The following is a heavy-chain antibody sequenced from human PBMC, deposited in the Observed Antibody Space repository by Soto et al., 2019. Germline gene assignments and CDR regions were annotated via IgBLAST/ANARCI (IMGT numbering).Heavy chain of an antibody. CDR1: GYSFTSYW. J-gene: IGHJ6*02. CDR2: IDPSDSYT. V-gene: IGHV5-10-1*01. Sequence: PGESLKISCKGSGYSFTSYWISWVRQMPGKGLEWMGRIDPSDSYTNYSPSFQGHVTISADKSISTAYLQWSSLKASDTAMYYCACIAAAGPLSYYGMDVWGQGTTVTVS. CDR3: ACIAAAGPLSYYGMDV. D-gene: IGHD6-13*01.